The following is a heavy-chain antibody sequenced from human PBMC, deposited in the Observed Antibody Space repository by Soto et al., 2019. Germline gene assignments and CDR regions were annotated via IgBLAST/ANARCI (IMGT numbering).Heavy chain of an antibody. CDR1: GFTFSSYA. Sequence: GGSLRLSCAASGFTFSSYAMSWVRQAPGKGLEWVSAISGSGGSTYYADSVKGRFTISRDNSKNTLYLQMNSLRAEDTAVYYCAKGQYYYDSRTPGGGAFDIWGQGTMVTVSS. D-gene: IGHD3-22*01. V-gene: IGHV3-23*01. CDR3: AKGQYYYDSRTPGGGAFDI. CDR2: ISGSGGST. J-gene: IGHJ3*02.